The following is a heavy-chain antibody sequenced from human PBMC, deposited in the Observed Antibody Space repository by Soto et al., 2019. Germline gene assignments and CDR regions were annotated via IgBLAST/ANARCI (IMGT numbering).Heavy chain of an antibody. CDR2: ISTAGTTI. CDR3: AREAGSSFDY. CDR1: GFTFSDYY. V-gene: IGHV3-11*01. D-gene: IGHD1-26*01. J-gene: IGHJ4*02. Sequence: GGSLRLSCAASGFTFSDYYMSWIRQAPGKGLEWVSYISTAGTTIYYADSVKGRFTISRDNAKNSLYLQMNTLRAEDTAVYYCAREAGSSFDYWGQGTLVTVSS.